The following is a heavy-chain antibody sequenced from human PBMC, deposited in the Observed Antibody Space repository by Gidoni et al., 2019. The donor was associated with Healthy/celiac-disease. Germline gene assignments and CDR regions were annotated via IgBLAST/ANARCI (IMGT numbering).Heavy chain of an antibody. CDR3: AKTQYSSGWYGGMDV. CDR1: GLPLVSYV. D-gene: IGHD6-19*01. CDR2: SSGSGGST. V-gene: IGHV3-23*01. J-gene: IGHJ6*02. Sequence: EVQLLESGGGLVQPGGSLRLHCAASGLPLVSYVMSWVRQAPGKGREWVSASSGSGGSTYYADSVKGRFTISRDNSKNTLYLQMNSLRAEDTAVYYCAKTQYSSGWYGGMDVWGQGTTVTVSS.